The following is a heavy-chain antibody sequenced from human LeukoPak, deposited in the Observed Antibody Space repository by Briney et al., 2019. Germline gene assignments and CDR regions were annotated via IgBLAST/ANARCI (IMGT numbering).Heavy chain of an antibody. V-gene: IGHV4-4*09. CDR2: IYTSGST. J-gene: IGHJ6*03. Sequence: SETLSLTCTVSGGSISSYYWSWIRQPPGKGLEWIGYIYTSGSTNYNPSLKSRVTISVDTSKNQFSLELSSVTAADTAVYYCARYKEQQLVRFATLNYYYMDVWGKGTTVTVSS. CDR3: ARYKEQQLVRFATLNYYYMDV. CDR1: GGSISSYY. D-gene: IGHD6-13*01.